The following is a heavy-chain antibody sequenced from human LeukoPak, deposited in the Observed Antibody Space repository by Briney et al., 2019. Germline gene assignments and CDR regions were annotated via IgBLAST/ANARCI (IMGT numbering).Heavy chain of an antibody. CDR2: IKGDGSQK. CDR1: GFTFSRYW. V-gene: IGHV3-7*03. J-gene: IGHJ4*02. Sequence: PGGSLRLSCAASGFTFSRYWMTWVRQAPGKGLEWVAHIKGDGSQKYYVDSVKGRFTISRDNAKTSLYLQMDSLRAEDTAVYYCARNRGWLQFDYWGQGTLVTVSS. D-gene: IGHD5-12*01. CDR3: ARNRGWLQFDY.